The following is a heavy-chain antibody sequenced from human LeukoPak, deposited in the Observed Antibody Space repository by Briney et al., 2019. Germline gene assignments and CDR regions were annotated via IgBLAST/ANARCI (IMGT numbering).Heavy chain of an antibody. CDR1: GFRFRSFS. D-gene: IGHD3-22*01. V-gene: IGHV3-23*01. Sequence: PWGSLRLSFAGSGFRFRSFSMDLVRQAPGKGLEGVSAISGSGGSTYYADSVKGRFSISRDNSKNTLYLQMNSLRAEGTAVYYCAKGLSITMIVVVITPFDYWGQGTLVTVSS. CDR3: AKGLSITMIVVVITPFDY. J-gene: IGHJ4*02. CDR2: ISGSGGST.